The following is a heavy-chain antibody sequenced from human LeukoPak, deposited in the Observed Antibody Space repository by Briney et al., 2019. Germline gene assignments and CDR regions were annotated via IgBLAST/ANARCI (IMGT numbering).Heavy chain of an antibody. Sequence: GGSLRLSCSASGFTFSNYAMYWVRQSRGKGLEYVSAIRSNGGSTYYADSVKGRFNISRDNYKNTLYLQMSSLRAEDTAVYYCVKDEYYYDSSGTLDYWGQGTLVTVSS. J-gene: IGHJ4*02. CDR1: GFTFSNYA. CDR2: IRSNGGST. D-gene: IGHD3-22*01. CDR3: VKDEYYYDSSGTLDY. V-gene: IGHV3-64D*09.